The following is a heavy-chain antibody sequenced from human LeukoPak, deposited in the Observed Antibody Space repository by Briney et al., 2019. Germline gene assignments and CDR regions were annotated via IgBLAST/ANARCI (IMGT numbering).Heavy chain of an antibody. CDR2: INPNSGGT. CDR1: GYTFTGYY. D-gene: IGHD4-17*01. CDR3: AREGDGDYGPWGAFDI. J-gene: IGHJ3*02. Sequence: ASVKVSCKASGYTFTGYYMHWVRQAPGQGLEWMGWINPNSGGTNYAQKFQGWVTMTRDTSISTAYMELSRLRSDDTAVYYCAREGDGDYGPWGAFDIWGQGTMVTVSS. V-gene: IGHV1-2*04.